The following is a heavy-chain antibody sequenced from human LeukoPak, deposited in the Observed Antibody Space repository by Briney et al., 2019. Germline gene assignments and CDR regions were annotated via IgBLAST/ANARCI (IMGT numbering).Heavy chain of an antibody. CDR2: INPNSGGT. CDR1: GDTFTDYY. D-gene: IGHD1-14*01. Sequence: ASVKVPCKASGDTFTDYYMHWGRQDPGQGREWMGWINPNSGGTNYAQRFQGRVTMTRDTSIRTAYMELSSLRSDDTAVYYCARAMRNSAFDIWGQGTMVTVSS. J-gene: IGHJ3*02. V-gene: IGHV1-2*02. CDR3: ARAMRNSAFDI.